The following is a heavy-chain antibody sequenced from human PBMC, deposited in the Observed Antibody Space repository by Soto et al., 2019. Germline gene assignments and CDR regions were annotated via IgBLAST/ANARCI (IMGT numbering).Heavy chain of an antibody. D-gene: IGHD4-17*01. CDR1: GFTVSDYE. J-gene: IGHJ4*02. CDR3: ARENYGDAFDF. CDR2: INSGGALI. Sequence: GGSLRLSCAASGFTVSDYEMNWVRQPPGKGLEWVSYINSGGALIKYADSVQGRFTISRDNARNSLYLQMNSLRDEDTAVYYCARENYGDAFDFWGQGTLVTVSS. V-gene: IGHV3-48*03.